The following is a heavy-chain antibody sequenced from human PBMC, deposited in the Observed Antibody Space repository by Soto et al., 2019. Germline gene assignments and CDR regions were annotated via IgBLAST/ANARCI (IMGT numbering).Heavy chain of an antibody. CDR1: GDSVSSNSAA. V-gene: IGHV6-1*01. CDR2: TYYRSKWYS. CDR3: ARIVGGSSDY. J-gene: IGHJ4*02. D-gene: IGHD2-15*01. Sequence: PSQTLSLTCAISGDSVSSNSAAWNWIRQPPSRGLEWPGRTYYRSKWYSDYAESVKSRITINPDTSKNQFSLQLNSVTPEDAAMYYCARIVGGSSDYWGQGTRVTVSS.